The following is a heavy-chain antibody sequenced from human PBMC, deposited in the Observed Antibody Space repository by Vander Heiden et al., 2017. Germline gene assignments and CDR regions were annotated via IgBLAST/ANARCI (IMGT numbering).Heavy chain of an antibody. CDR3: ARDLTLAADMVLGDAFDI. D-gene: IGHD6-13*01. J-gene: IGHJ3*02. Sequence: QVQLVVSAGGVVQPGGSLRLSCVASGFPFGSSSIHWVRQAPGKGLEWVAVISYDGSNKYYADSVKGRFTISRDNSKNTLYLQMNSLRAEDTAVYYCARDLTLAADMVLGDAFDIWGQGTMVTVSS. V-gene: IGHV3-30-3*01. CDR1: GFPFGSSS. CDR2: ISYDGSNK.